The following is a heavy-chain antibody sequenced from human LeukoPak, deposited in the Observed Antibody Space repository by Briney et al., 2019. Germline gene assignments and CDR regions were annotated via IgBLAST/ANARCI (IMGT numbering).Heavy chain of an antibody. CDR3: ARGGVSGWWKKIYYYGMDV. D-gene: IGHD6-19*01. J-gene: IGHJ6*02. CDR2: IGTAGDT. V-gene: IGHV3-13*01. Sequence: GGSLRLSCAASGFTFSSYDMHWVRQATGKGLEWVSAIGTAGDTYYPGSVKGRFTISRENAKNSLYLQMNSLRAGDTAVYYCARGGVSGWWKKIYYYGMDVWGQGTTVTVSS. CDR1: GFTFSSYD.